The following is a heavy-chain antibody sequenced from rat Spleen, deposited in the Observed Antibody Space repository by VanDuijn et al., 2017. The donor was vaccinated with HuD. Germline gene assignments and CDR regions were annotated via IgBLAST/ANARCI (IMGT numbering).Heavy chain of an antibody. CDR3: TRQDTSGYSNWFTY. J-gene: IGHJ3*01. Sequence: EVQLVESGGGLVQPGRSLKLSCVASGFTFNNCDMAWVRQTPTKGLEWVASISPGGGNTYYRDSVKGRFTVSRDNAKSTLHLLMDSLRSEDTATYYCTRQDTSGYSNWFTYWGQGTLVTVSS. CDR1: GFTFNNCD. V-gene: IGHV5-25*01. D-gene: IGHD4-3*01. CDR2: ISPGGGNT.